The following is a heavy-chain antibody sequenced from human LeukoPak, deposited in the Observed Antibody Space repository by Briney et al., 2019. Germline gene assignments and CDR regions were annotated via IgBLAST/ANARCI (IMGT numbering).Heavy chain of an antibody. CDR3: AGASYDSSGVH. D-gene: IGHD3-22*01. Sequence: SETLSLTCTVSGGSISSYYWSWIRQPPGKGLEWIGYIYYSGSTNYNPSLKSRVTISVDTSRNQFSLKLSSVTAADTAVYYCAGASYDSSGVHWGQGTLVTVSS. V-gene: IGHV4-59*01. CDR2: IYYSGST. CDR1: GGSISSYY. J-gene: IGHJ4*02.